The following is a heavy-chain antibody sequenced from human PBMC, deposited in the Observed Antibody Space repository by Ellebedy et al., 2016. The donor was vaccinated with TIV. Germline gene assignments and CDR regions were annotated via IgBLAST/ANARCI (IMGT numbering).Heavy chain of an antibody. CDR1: GFTFSSYA. CDR3: ARGPYYDFWSGYSPYDYYMDV. Sequence: GGSLRLSXAASGFTFSSYAMSWVRQAPGKGLEWVSAISGSGGSTYYADSVKGRFTISRDNAKNTLYLQMNSLRAEDTAVYYCARGPYYDFWSGYSPYDYYMDVWGKGTTVTVSS. J-gene: IGHJ6*03. D-gene: IGHD3-3*01. V-gene: IGHV3-23*01. CDR2: ISGSGGST.